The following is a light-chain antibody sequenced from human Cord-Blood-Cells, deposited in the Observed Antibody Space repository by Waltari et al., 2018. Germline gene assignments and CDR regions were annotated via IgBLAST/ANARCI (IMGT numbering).Light chain of an antibody. J-gene: IGKJ4*01. Sequence: IVMPQSPLSLPVTPGEPASISCRSSQSLLHSNGYNYLDLYLQKPGQSPQLLIYLGSNRASGVPDRFRGSGSCTDFTLKISRVESEDVGVYYCMQALQTPLTFGGGTKVEIK. CDR1: QSLLHSNGYNY. CDR2: LGS. V-gene: IGKV2-28*01. CDR3: MQALQTPLT.